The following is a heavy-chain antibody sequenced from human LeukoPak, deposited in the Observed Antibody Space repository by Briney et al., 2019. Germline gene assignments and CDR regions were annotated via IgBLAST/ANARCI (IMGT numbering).Heavy chain of an antibody. CDR2: IKQDGSEK. D-gene: IGHD2-15*01. J-gene: IGHJ4*02. CDR1: GFTSSSYW. Sequence: PGGSLRLSCAVSGFTSSSYWMSWVRQAPGKGLEWVANIKQDGSEKYYVDSVKGRFTISRDNVKNSLYLQMNSLRAEDTAVYYCARAPYCIGGSCRFDYWGQGTLVTVSS. CDR3: ARAPYCIGGSCRFDY. V-gene: IGHV3-7*03.